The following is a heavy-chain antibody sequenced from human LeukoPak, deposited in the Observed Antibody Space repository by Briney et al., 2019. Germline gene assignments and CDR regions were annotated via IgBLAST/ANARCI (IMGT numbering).Heavy chain of an antibody. Sequence: SVKVSCKASGGTFSSYAISWVRQAPGQGLEWMGGIIPIFGTANYAQKFQGRVTITADESTSTAYMELSSLRSEDTAVYYCARFSSAGGCSSTSCYDYWGQGTLVTVSS. J-gene: IGHJ4*02. CDR3: ARFSSAGGCSSTSCYDY. V-gene: IGHV1-69*13. D-gene: IGHD2-2*01. CDR2: IIPIFGTA. CDR1: GGTFSSYA.